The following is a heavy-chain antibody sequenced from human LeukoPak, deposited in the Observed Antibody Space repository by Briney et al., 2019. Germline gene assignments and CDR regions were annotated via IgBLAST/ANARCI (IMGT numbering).Heavy chain of an antibody. CDR1: GFTLSSYA. CDR2: VDGGGGGT. CDR3: ARDYLGYCSSTSCPDYYYYGMDV. V-gene: IGHV3-23*01. D-gene: IGHD2-2*01. J-gene: IGHJ6*02. Sequence: GGSLRLSCAASGFTLSSYAMTWVRQAPGRGLEWVSSVDGGGGGTYYADSVKGRFTISRDNSKNTLYLQMNSLRAEDTAVYYCARDYLGYCSSTSCPDYYYYGMDVWGQGTTVTVSS.